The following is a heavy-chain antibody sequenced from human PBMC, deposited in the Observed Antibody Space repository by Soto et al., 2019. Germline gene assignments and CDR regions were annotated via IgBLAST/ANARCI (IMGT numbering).Heavy chain of an antibody. CDR2: IWYDGSNK. D-gene: IGHD3-9*01. CDR3: ARGGLVPDHYYYYGMDV. J-gene: IGHJ6*02. Sequence: GGSLRLSCAASGFTFSSYGMHWVRQAPGKGLEWVAVIWYDGSNKYYADSVKGRFTISRDNSKNTLYLQMNSLRAEDTAVYYCARGGLVPDHYYYYGMDVWGQGTTVTVSS. V-gene: IGHV3-33*01. CDR1: GFTFSSYG.